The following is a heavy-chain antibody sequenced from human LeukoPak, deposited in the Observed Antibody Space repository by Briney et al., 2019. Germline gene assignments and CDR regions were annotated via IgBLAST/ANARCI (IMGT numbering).Heavy chain of an antibody. CDR1: GFTFSSYG. V-gene: IGHV3-30*02. J-gene: IGHJ4*02. CDR3: AKDVRGLSGSSHPSDY. D-gene: IGHD1-26*01. CDR2: MRYDEDNK. Sequence: GGSLRLSCAASGFTFSSYGMHWVRQAPGKGLEWVAYMRYDEDNKYYADSVKGRYTISRDNSKNTLYLQMNSLRAEDTAVYYCAKDVRGLSGSSHPSDYWGQGTLVTVSS.